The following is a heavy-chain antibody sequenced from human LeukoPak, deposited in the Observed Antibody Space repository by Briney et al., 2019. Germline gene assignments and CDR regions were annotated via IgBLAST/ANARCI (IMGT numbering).Heavy chain of an antibody. D-gene: IGHD5-18*01. CDR2: IYYSGST. J-gene: IGHJ4*02. V-gene: IGHV4-59*01. CDR1: GGSISSYY. Sequence: SETLSLTCTVSGGSISSYYWSWIRQPPGKGLEWIGYIYYSGSTNYNPSLKSRVTISVDTSKNQFSLKLSSVTAADTAVYYCARVLNSSYGYYYFDYWGQGTLVNVSS. CDR3: ARVLNSSYGYYYFDY.